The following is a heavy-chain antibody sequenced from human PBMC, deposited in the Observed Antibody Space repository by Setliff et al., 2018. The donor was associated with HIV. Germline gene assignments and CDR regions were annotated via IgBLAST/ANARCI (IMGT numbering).Heavy chain of an antibody. CDR1: GGSLSSDN. CDR3: ARAGDFFRLLWFGEIYY. J-gene: IGHJ4*02. V-gene: IGHV3-21*01. Sequence: ETLSLTCAVSGGSLSSDNWWTWVRQAPGKGLEWVSGISSSSTLEDYANSVKGRFTISRDDAKNSLYLQMNSLRAEDTAVYYCARAGDFFRLLWFGEIYYWGQGALVTVSS. CDR2: ISSSSTLE. D-gene: IGHD3-10*01.